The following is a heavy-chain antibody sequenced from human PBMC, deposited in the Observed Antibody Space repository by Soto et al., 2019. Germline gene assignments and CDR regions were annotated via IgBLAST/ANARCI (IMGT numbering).Heavy chain of an antibody. D-gene: IGHD7-27*01. CDR1: GGSISSYY. CDR2: IYESGST. CDR3: ARHRNWVPFDY. Sequence: PSETVSLTCTVSGGSISSYYWSWIRQPPGKGLEWIGYIYESGSTNYNPSLKSRLTILVDTSKNQFSLRLTSVTAADTAFYYCARHRNWVPFDYWGQGTLVTVSS. V-gene: IGHV4-59*08. J-gene: IGHJ4*02.